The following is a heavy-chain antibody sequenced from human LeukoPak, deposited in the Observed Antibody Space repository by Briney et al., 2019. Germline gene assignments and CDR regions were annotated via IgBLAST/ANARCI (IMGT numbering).Heavy chain of an antibody. Sequence: SGGSLRLSCAASGFTFDDYAMPWVRQAPGKGLEWVSGISWNSGSIGYADSVKGRFTISRDNAKNSLYLQMNSLRAEDTAVYYCAKAQHGYTNSPFDYWGQGTVVTVSS. D-gene: IGHD6-6*01. CDR1: GFTFDDYA. CDR2: ISWNSGSI. J-gene: IGHJ4*02. CDR3: AKAQHGYTNSPFDY. V-gene: IGHV3-9*01.